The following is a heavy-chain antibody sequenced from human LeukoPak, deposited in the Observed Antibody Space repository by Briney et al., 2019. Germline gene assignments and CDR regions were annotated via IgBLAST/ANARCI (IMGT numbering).Heavy chain of an antibody. Sequence: GGSLRLSCAASGFTFSDYYMSWIRQAPGKGLEWVSYISSSGSTMYYADSVKGRFTISRDNAKNSLYLQMNSLRAEDTAVYYCARLGRWLQLGYFQHWGQGTLVTVSS. CDR2: ISSSGSTM. J-gene: IGHJ1*01. D-gene: IGHD5-24*01. CDR3: ARLGRWLQLGYFQH. V-gene: IGHV3-11*01. CDR1: GFTFSDYY.